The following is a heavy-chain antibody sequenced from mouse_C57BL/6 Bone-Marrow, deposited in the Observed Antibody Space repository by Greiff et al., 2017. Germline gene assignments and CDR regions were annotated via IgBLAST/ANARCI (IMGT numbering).Heavy chain of an antibody. CDR3: ARIAYGSSYSYWYFDV. CDR1: GFSLSTFGMG. CDR2: IWWDDDK. D-gene: IGHD1-1*01. J-gene: IGHJ1*03. Sequence: QVTLKVSGPGILQPSQTLSLTCSFSGFSLSTFGMGVGWIRQPSGKGLEWLAHIWWDDDKYYNPALKSRLTISKDTSKNQVFLKIANVDTADTATYYCARIAYGSSYSYWYFDVWGTGTTVTVSS. V-gene: IGHV8-8*01.